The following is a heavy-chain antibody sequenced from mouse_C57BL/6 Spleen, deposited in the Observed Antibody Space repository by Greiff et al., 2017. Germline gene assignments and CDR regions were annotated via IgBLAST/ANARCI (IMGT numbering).Heavy chain of an antibody. CDR1: GYTFTSYW. V-gene: IGHV1-50*01. CDR3: ARTPWFAY. CDR2: IDPSDSYT. D-gene: IGHD5-1*01. J-gene: IGHJ3*01. Sequence: VQLQQPGAELVKPGASVKLSCKASGYTFTSYWMQWVKQRPGQGLEWIGKIDPSDSYTNYNQKFKGKATLTVDTSSSTAYMQLSRLTSEDSAVYCCARTPWFAYWGQGTLVTVSA.